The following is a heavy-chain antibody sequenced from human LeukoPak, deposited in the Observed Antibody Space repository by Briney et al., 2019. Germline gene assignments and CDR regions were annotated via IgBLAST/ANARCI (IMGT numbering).Heavy chain of an antibody. Sequence: ASVKVSCKASGGTFSSYAISWVRQAPGQGLEWMGGIIPIFGTANYAQKVQGRVTIPTDESTSTAYMELSSLRSEDTAVYYCARGGAAVGGNPDAEHYYYYMDVWGKGTTVTVSS. CDR3: ARGGAAVGGNPDAEHYYYYMDV. CDR2: IIPIFGTA. CDR1: GGTFSSYA. V-gene: IGHV1-69*05. D-gene: IGHD4-23*01. J-gene: IGHJ6*03.